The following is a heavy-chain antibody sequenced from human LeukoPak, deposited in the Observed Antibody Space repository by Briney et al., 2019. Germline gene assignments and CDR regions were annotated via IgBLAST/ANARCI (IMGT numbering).Heavy chain of an antibody. CDR1: GFTFSSYW. CDR2: INSDGTST. D-gene: IGHD5-18*01. CDR3: AGHTYGDAFDY. V-gene: IGHV3-74*01. J-gene: IGHJ4*02. Sequence: PGGSLRLSCAASGFTFSSYWMHWVRQAPGKGLLWVSRINSDGTSTSYADSVKGRFTISRDNAKNTLYLQMNSLRAEDTAVYYCAGHTYGDAFDYWGLGTLVTVSS.